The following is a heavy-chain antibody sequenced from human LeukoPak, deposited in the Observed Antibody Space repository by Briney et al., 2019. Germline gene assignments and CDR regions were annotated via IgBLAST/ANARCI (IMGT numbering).Heavy chain of an antibody. CDR3: ARGGTYNDILSFDP. J-gene: IGHJ5*02. CDR1: GGSISYNY. V-gene: IGHV4-59*01. CDR2: IYYTGST. D-gene: IGHD3-9*01. Sequence: SETLSLTCTVSGGSISYNYWTWIRQSPGKGLEWIGQIYYTGSTYYNPSLKRRVTISVDTSRNQFSLNLTSVTAADTAVYYCARGGTYNDILSFDPWGQGTLVTVSS.